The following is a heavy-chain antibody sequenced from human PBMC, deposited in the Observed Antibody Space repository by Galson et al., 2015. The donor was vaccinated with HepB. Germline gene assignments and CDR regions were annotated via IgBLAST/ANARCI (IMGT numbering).Heavy chain of an antibody. D-gene: IGHD4-17*01. V-gene: IGHV3-7*03. CDR3: ARGPRYGAFDI. CDR2: IKQDASEK. Sequence: SLRLSCAASGFSFSGSWMSWVRQAPGKGLEWVANIKQDASEKYYADSAKGRFAISRDHAKTSLYLQMNSLGAEDTAVYYCARGPRYGAFDIWGQGTMVTVSS. CDR1: GFSFSGSW. J-gene: IGHJ3*02.